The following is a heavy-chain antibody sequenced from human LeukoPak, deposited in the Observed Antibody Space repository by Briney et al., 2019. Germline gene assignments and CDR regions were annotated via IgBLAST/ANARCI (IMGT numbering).Heavy chain of an antibody. Sequence: GGSLRLSCAASGFTFSSYAMSWVRQAPGKGLEWVSAISGSGGSTYYADSVKGRFTISRDNSKNTLYLHMNSLRLEDTAVYHCAKDRSSGGNAFDIWGQGTMVTVSS. CDR3: AKDRSSGGNAFDI. J-gene: IGHJ3*02. D-gene: IGHD6-19*01. CDR2: ISGSGGST. CDR1: GFTFSSYA. V-gene: IGHV3-23*01.